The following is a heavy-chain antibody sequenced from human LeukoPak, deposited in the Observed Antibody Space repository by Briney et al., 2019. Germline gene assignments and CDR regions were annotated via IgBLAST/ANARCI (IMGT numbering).Heavy chain of an antibody. Sequence: PGGSLRLSCAASGFTFSSYGMPWVRQAPGKGLEWVAVISYDGSNKYYADSVKGRFTISRDNSKNTLYLQMNSLRAEDTAVYYCAKDGRRRWLQLRLAYFDYWGQGTLVTVSS. CDR1: GFTFSSYG. V-gene: IGHV3-30*18. CDR2: ISYDGSNK. D-gene: IGHD5-24*01. J-gene: IGHJ4*02. CDR3: AKDGRRRWLQLRLAYFDY.